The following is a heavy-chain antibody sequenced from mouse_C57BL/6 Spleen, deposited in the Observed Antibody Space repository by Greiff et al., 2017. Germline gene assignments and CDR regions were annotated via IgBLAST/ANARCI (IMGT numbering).Heavy chain of an antibody. J-gene: IGHJ4*01. Sequence: ESGPGLVKPSQSLSLTCSVTGYSITSGYYWNWIRQFPGNKLEWMGYISYDGSNNYNPSLKNRISITRDTSKNQFFLKLNSVTTEDTATYYCAREGELRAMDYWGQGTSVTVSS. CDR1: GYSITSGYY. CDR2: ISYDGSN. V-gene: IGHV3-6*01. D-gene: IGHD1-1*01. CDR3: AREGELRAMDY.